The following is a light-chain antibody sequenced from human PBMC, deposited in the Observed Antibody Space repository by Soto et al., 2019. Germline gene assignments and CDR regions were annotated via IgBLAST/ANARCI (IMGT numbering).Light chain of an antibody. V-gene: IGKV3-15*01. J-gene: IGKJ5*01. CDR2: GAS. CDR1: QSVNYN. Sequence: EIVMTQFPATLSMSPGQRATLSCRASQSVNYNLAWYQQKPGQAPRLLIYGASTRATGIPARFSGSGSGTEFTLSISSLQSEDFAVYYCQQYKSWPPITFGQGTRLEIK. CDR3: QQYKSWPPIT.